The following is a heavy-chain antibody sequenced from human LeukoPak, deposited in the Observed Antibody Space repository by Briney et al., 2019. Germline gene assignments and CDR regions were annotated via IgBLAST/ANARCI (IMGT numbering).Heavy chain of an antibody. J-gene: IGHJ4*02. CDR1: GFTFSSYG. Sequence: GGSLRLSCAASGFTFSSYGMSWVRQAPGKGLEWVSAISGSGGSTYYADSVKGRFTISRDNSKNTLYLQMNSLRAEDTAVYYCARVYDSSGYYYFDYWGQGTLVTVSS. CDR3: ARVYDSSGYYYFDY. CDR2: ISGSGGST. V-gene: IGHV3-23*01. D-gene: IGHD3-22*01.